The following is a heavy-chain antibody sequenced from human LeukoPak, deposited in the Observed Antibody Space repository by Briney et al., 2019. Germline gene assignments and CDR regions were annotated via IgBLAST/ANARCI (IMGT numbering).Heavy chain of an antibody. CDR1: GFFLRSYP. Sequence: GGTLRLSRASSGFFLRSYPTHWVRQAPAKALEGVALISYDGTHKYYADSVKGRLTISRDNSKNKLYLLMNSLRVEDTAVYFCARVLYDSSGYYIDYWGQGTLVTVSS. CDR2: ISYDGTHK. J-gene: IGHJ4*02. CDR3: ARVLYDSSGYYIDY. V-gene: IGHV3-30*04. D-gene: IGHD3-22*01.